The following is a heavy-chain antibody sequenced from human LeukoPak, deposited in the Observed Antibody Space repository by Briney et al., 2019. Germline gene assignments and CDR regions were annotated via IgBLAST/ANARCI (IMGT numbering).Heavy chain of an antibody. Sequence: PSETLSLTCGVSGYSISSGYYWGWIRQPPGKGLEWIGRVHRSGTAYYNPSLESRVSISVDTSKNHFSLKLTSMTATETAVYFCAREGDGYNFGSWGQGTLVTVSS. CDR1: GYSISSGYY. V-gene: IGHV4-38-2*02. J-gene: IGHJ5*01. CDR2: VHRSGTA. D-gene: IGHD5-24*01. CDR3: AREGDGYNFGS.